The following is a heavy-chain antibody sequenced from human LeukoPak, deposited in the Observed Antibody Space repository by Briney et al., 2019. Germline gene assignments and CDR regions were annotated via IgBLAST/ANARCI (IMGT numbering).Heavy chain of an antibody. V-gene: IGHV4-34*01. J-gene: IGHJ4*02. Sequence: SETLSLTCAVYGGSFSGYYWSWIRQPPGKGLEWVGEINHSGSTNYNPSLKSRVTISVDTSKNQFSLKLSSVTAADTAVYYCARGDSLSGSQDYWGQGTLVTVSS. D-gene: IGHD3-10*01. CDR3: ARGDSLSGSQDY. CDR1: GGSFSGYY. CDR2: INHSGST.